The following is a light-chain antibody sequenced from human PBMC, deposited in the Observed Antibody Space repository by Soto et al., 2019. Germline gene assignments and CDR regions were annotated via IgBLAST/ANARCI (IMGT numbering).Light chain of an antibody. V-gene: IGLV2-23*01. CDR1: SSDVGSYNL. J-gene: IGLJ2*01. CDR3: CSYAGSSTLV. CDR2: EGS. Sequence: QSVLTQPASVSGSPGQSITISCTGTSSDVGSYNLVSWYQQYPGKAPKLMIYEGSKRPSGVSNRLSGSKSGNTASLTISGLQAEDEADYYCCSYAGSSTLVFGGGTKLTVL.